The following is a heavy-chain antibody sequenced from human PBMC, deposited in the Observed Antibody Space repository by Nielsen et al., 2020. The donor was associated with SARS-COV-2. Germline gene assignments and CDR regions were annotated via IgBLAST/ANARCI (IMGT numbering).Heavy chain of an antibody. D-gene: IGHD3-10*01. CDR1: GFTISSSF. Sequence: GGSLRLSCGASGFTISSSFMSWVRQAAGKGLDWVSVIYTDGSTSYADSVKGRFTVSRDNSKNTLYLQMNSLRAGDTAVYYCARGGYGWIGGGMDVWGQGTTVTVSS. J-gene: IGHJ6*02. CDR2: IYTDGST. CDR3: ARGGYGWIGGGMDV. V-gene: IGHV3-66*01.